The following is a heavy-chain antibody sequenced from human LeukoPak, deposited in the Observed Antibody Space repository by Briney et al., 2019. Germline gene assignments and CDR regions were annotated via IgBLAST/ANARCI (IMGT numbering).Heavy chain of an antibody. D-gene: IGHD1-14*01. Sequence: PGGSLRLSCATSGFTFSSYTMNWVRQAPGRGLEWISSILSDSGNTIHYADSVKGRFTISRDNAKNSLSLQMKSLRVEDTAVYYCVRGTSHPVWGQGTTVTVSS. J-gene: IGHJ3*01. V-gene: IGHV3-48*04. CDR3: VRGTSHPV. CDR2: ILSDSGNTI. CDR1: GFTFSSYT.